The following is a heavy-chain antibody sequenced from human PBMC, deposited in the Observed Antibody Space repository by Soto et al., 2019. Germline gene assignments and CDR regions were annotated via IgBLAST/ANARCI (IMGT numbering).Heavy chain of an antibody. CDR1: GGPMNNYY. J-gene: IGHJ6*02. CDR2: MGYNGFT. D-gene: IGHD3-10*01. CDR3: ARQGFGELHGLVDV. V-gene: IGHV4-59*08. Sequence: QVQLQESGPGLVKPSETLSLTCTISGGPMNNYYCSWFRQPRGQGLEWIGYMGYNGFTRYNPSLRSRVATSLATDKNQFSLSLSSVTAADTALYYCARQGFGELHGLVDVWGQGITVTVSS.